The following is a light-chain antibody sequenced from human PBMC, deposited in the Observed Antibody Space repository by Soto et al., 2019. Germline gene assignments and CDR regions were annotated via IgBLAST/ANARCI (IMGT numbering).Light chain of an antibody. CDR2: ANT. V-gene: IGLV1-40*01. J-gene: IGLJ1*01. CDR1: SSNIGANYD. CDR3: QSYDNTLSAGYV. Sequence: QSVLTQPPSVSGAPGQRVTISCTGSSSNIGANYDVHWYQQRPGSAPKLLIFANTNRPSGVPDRFSGSKSGTSASLAITGLQAEDEGDYYCQSYDNTLSAGYVFGTGTKVTVL.